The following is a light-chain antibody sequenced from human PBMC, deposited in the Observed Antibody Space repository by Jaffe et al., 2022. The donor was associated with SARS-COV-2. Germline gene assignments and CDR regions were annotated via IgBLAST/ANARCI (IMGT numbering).Light chain of an antibody. CDR3: SAWDSSLNLWV. Sequence: QAGLTQPPSVSKGLRQTATLTCTGNSNNVGNQGAAWLQQHQGHPPKLLSYRNNNRPSGISERLSASRSGNTASLTITGLQPEDEADYYCSAWDSSLNLWVFGGGTKLTVL. V-gene: IGLV10-54*01. J-gene: IGLJ3*02. CDR2: RNN. CDR1: SNNVGNQG.